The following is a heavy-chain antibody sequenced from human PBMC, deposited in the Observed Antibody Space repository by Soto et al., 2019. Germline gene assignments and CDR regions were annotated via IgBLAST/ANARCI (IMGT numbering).Heavy chain of an antibody. Sequence: SETLSLTCAVSSGSISSSNWWSWVRQPPGKGLEWIGEIYHSGSTNYNPSLKSRVTISVDKSKNQFSLKLSSVTVADTAVYYCAREYSSSSGWFDPWGQGTRVTVSS. CDR2: IYHSGST. J-gene: IGHJ5*02. CDR3: AREYSSSSGWFDP. D-gene: IGHD6-6*01. V-gene: IGHV4-4*02. CDR1: SGSISSSNW.